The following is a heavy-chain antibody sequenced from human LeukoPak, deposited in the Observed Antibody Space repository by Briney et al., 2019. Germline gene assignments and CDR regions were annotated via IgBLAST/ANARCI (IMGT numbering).Heavy chain of an antibody. V-gene: IGHV3-30*02. D-gene: IGHD1-20*01. CDR3: AKDQGITGTYTYFDY. CDR1: GFTFSRSG. Sequence: GGSLRLSCAASGFTFSRSGMHWVRQAPGKGQEWVAVIWYGGSNKDYADCVKGRFTISRDNSKNTLYLQMNSLRAEDTAVYYCAKDQGITGTYTYFDYWGQGTLVTVSS. CDR2: IWYGGSNK. J-gene: IGHJ4*02.